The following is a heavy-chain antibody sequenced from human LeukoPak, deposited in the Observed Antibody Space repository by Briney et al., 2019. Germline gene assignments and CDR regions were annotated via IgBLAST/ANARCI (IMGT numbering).Heavy chain of an antibody. V-gene: IGHV3-9*03. CDR3: AKAGSRLTAVGGFDP. J-gene: IGHJ5*02. D-gene: IGHD3-10*01. Sequence: GGSLRLSCAASGFTFDDYAMHWVRQAPGKGLEWVSGISWNSGSIGYADSVKGRFTISRDNAKNSLYLQMNSLRAEDMALYYCAKAGSRLTAVGGFDPWGQGTLVTVSS. CDR1: GFTFDDYA. CDR2: ISWNSGSI.